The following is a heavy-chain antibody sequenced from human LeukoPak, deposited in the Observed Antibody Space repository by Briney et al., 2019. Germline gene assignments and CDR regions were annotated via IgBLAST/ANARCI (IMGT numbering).Heavy chain of an antibody. D-gene: IGHD1-26*01. Sequence: GGSPRLSCAASGFTLSDSAIHWVRQASGKGLEWVGLIDRPAKSYATAYGASVGGRFTISRDDSKNTAHLQMDSLKTEDTALYYCTRDRGTYNWLDPWGQGTLVTVSS. CDR3: TRDRGTYNWLDP. CDR2: IDRPAKSYAT. V-gene: IGHV3-73*01. J-gene: IGHJ5*02. CDR1: GFTLSDSA.